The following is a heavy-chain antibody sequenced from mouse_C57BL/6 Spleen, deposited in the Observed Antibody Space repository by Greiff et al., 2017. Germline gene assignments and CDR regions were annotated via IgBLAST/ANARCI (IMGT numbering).Heavy chain of an antibody. CDR2: ISYDGSN. D-gene: IGHD2-5*01. J-gene: IGHJ3*01. Sequence: ESGPGLVKPSQSLSLTCSVTGYSITSGYYWNWIRQFPGNKLEWMGYISYDGSNNYNPSLKNRISITRDTSKNQFFLKLNSVTTEDTATYYCARGSYSNYGAYWGQGTLVTVSA. V-gene: IGHV3-6*01. CDR3: ARGSYSNYGAY. CDR1: GYSITSGYY.